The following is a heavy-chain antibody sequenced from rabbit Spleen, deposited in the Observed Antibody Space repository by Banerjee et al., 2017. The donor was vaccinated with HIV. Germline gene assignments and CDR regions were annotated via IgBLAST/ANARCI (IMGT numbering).Heavy chain of an antibody. CDR3: ARDLVAVIGWNFNL. CDR2: INTATGKG. Sequence: QQQLVESGGGLVKPGASLTLTCTASGFSFSANYVMCWVRQAPGKGLEWIACINTATGKGVYASWAKGRFTIAKTSSTTVTLQMTSLTAADTATYFCARDLVAVIGWNFNLWGPGTLVTVS. V-gene: IGHV1S45*01. J-gene: IGHJ4*01. CDR1: GFSFSANYV. D-gene: IGHD1-1*01.